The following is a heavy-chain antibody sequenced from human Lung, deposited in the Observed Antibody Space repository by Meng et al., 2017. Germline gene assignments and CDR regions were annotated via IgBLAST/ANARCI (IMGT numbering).Heavy chain of an antibody. J-gene: IGHJ4*02. V-gene: IGHV3-9*01. CDR2: ISWNSGSI. CDR3: AKAGYGDYGRIDY. D-gene: IGHD4-17*01. CDR1: GFTFGDYA. Sequence: SLKISCAASGFTFGDYAMHWVRQAPGKGLEWVSGISWNSGSIGYADSVKGRFTISRDNAKNSLYLQMNSLRAEDTALYYCAKAGYGDYGRIDYWGQGTLVTVSS.